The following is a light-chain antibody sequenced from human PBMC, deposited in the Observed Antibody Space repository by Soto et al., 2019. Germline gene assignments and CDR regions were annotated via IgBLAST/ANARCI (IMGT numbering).Light chain of an antibody. CDR1: QSVSSSY. V-gene: IGKV3-20*01. J-gene: IGKJ1*01. CDR2: GAS. Sequence: EIVVTQSPGTLSLSPGERATLSCRASQSVSSSYLAWYQQKPGQAPRLLIYGASTRATGIPDRFSGSGSGKDFTLTISRLEPEDFAVYYCQQYGSSPWTFGQGTKVEIK. CDR3: QQYGSSPWT.